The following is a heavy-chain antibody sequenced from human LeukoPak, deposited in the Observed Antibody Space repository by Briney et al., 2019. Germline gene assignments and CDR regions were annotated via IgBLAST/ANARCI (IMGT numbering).Heavy chain of an antibody. CDR3: ARDGGWFGELPTFDY. J-gene: IGHJ4*02. CDR2: ISSSSSYI. D-gene: IGHD3-10*01. Sequence: GGSLRLSCAAYGFTFSSYSMNWVRQAPGKGLEWVSSISSSSSYIYYAVSVKGRFTISRDNAKNSLYPQMNSLRAEDTAVYYCARDGGWFGELPTFDYWGQGTLVTVSS. V-gene: IGHV3-21*01. CDR1: GFTFSSYS.